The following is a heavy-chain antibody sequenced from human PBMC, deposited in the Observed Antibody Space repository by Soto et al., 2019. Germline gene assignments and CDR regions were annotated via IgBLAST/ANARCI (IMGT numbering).Heavy chain of an antibody. CDR1: GFIFTGYY. Sequence: ASVKVSCKASGFIFTGYYIHWVRQAPGQGLEWIGWMNTNTNTTDSAEVFEGRVSLTWDTSISTAYMQLNSLKIDDTAVYYCAREVVETSSLWLDPWGQGTLVTVSS. CDR3: AREVVETSSLWLDP. V-gene: IGHV1-8*02. D-gene: IGHD6-6*01. J-gene: IGHJ5*02. CDR2: MNTNTNTT.